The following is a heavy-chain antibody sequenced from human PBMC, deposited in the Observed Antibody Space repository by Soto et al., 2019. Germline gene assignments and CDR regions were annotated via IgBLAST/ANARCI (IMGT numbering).Heavy chain of an antibody. Sequence: QVQLQQWGAGLLKPSETLSLTCAVYGGSFSGYYWTWIRQPPGTGLEWIGESNHSGSTNYNPSLKSRVTISAGTSKNQFSLKLTSVTAADTAVYYSASVKVTGLFDYWGQGTLVTVSS. J-gene: IGHJ4*02. CDR2: SNHSGST. CDR3: ASVKVTGLFDY. V-gene: IGHV4-34*01. CDR1: GGSFSGYY. D-gene: IGHD2-8*02.